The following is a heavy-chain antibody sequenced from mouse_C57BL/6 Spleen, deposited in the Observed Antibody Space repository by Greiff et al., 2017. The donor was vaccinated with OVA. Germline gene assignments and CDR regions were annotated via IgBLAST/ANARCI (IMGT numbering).Heavy chain of an antibody. CDR1: GYTFTSYW. Sequence: QVQLQQPGAELVRPGSSVKLSCKASGYTFTSYWMDWVKQRPGQGLEWIGNIYPSDSETHYNQKFKDKATLTVDKSASTAYMQRSSLTSEDSAVYYCARWGYGSSPRFDVWGTGTTGTVSS. CDR3: ARWGYGSSPRFDV. CDR2: IYPSDSET. D-gene: IGHD1-1*01. V-gene: IGHV1-61*01. J-gene: IGHJ1*03.